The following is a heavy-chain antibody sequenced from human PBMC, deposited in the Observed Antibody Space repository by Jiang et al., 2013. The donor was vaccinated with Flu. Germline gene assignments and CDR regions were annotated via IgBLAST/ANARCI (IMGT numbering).Heavy chain of an antibody. CDR1: GGSVSGYY. CDR2: FYYSGST. V-gene: IGHV4-59*02. Sequence: GSGLVKPSETLSLTCTVSGGSVSGYYWSWIRQPPGKGLEWIGFFYYSGSTTYNPSLKTRVTISVDTSKNQVSLKLGSVTAADTAVYYCARERGDYGADYFDYWGQGTLV. D-gene: IGHD4-17*01. J-gene: IGHJ4*02. CDR3: ARERGDYGADYFDY.